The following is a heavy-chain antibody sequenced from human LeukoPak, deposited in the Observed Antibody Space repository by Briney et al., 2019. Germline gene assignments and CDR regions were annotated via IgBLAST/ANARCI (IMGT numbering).Heavy chain of an antibody. CDR3: AKDWSSSTWIQLDYYYYYYMDV. Sequence: PGGSLRLSCAASGFTFSSYAMSSVRQAPGKGLEWVSAISGSGGSTYYADSVKGRFTISRDNSKNTLYLQMNSLRAEDTAVYYCAKDWSSSTWIQLDYYYYYYMDVWGKGTTVTVSS. D-gene: IGHD5-18*01. J-gene: IGHJ6*03. CDR1: GFTFSSYA. V-gene: IGHV3-23*01. CDR2: ISGSGGST.